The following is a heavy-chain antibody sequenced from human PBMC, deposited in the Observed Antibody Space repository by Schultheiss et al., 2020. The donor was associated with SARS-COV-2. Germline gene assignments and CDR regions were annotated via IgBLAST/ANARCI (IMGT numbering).Heavy chain of an antibody. D-gene: IGHD2-2*01. CDR1: GGSISSGDYY. Sequence: SETLSLTCTVSGGSISSGDYYWSWIRQHPGKGLEWIGHIFYSGSTNYNPALKSRVTISADRPKNKFFLKLNSVTAADTAVYYCARDSAVIPAVLGVWGQGTLVTVSS. V-gene: IGHV4-61*08. CDR3: ARDSAVIPAVLGV. J-gene: IGHJ4*02. CDR2: IFYSGST.